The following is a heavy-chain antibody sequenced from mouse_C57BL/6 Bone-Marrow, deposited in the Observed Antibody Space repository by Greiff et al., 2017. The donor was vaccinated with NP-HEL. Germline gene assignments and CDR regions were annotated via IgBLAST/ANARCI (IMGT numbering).Heavy chain of an antibody. Sequence: VHVKQPGAELVKPGASVKMSCKASGYTFTSYWITWVKQRPGQGLEWIGDIYPGSGSTNYNEKFKSKATLTVDTSSSTAYMQLSSLTSEDSAVYYCARKAYYYASYYFDYWGQGTTLTVSS. CDR3: ARKAYYYASYYFDY. D-gene: IGHD1-1*01. CDR2: IYPGSGST. CDR1: GYTFTSYW. V-gene: IGHV1-55*01. J-gene: IGHJ2*01.